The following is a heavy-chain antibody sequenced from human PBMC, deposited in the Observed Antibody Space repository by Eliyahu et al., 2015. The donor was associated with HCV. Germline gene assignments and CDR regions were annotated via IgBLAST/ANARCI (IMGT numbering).Heavy chain of an antibody. CDR3: ARGRYYYDSSGYYYFHYYYGMDV. Sequence: QVQLVESGGGVVQPGRSLRLSCAASGFXFSXYAMXWVRRAPGKGLEGVAVISYDGSNKYYADSVKGRFTISRDNSKNTLYLQMNSLRAEDTAVYYCARGRYYYDSSGYYYFHYYYGMDVWGQGTTVTVSS. D-gene: IGHD3-22*01. V-gene: IGHV3-30-3*01. J-gene: IGHJ6*02. CDR2: ISYDGSNK. CDR1: GFXFSXYA.